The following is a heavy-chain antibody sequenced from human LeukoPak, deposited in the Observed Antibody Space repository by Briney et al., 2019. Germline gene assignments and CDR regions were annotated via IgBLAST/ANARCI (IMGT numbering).Heavy chain of an antibody. J-gene: IGHJ5*01. V-gene: IGHV1-18*04. Sequence: GASVKVSCKASGYTFSNYGISWVRQAPGQGLEWMGWISGNNGNTNYAQKLQDRVTVTTDTSTSTAYMELRSLRSDDTAMYFCARDLKTFYCDISGLSLFDFWGQGTLVTVSS. D-gene: IGHD3-22*01. CDR2: ISGNNGNT. CDR1: GYTFSNYG. CDR3: ARDLKTFYCDISGLSLFDF.